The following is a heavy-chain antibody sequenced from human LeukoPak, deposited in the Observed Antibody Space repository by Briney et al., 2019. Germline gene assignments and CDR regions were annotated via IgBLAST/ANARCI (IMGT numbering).Heavy chain of an antibody. Sequence: ASVKVSCKASGYTFTSYYMHWVRQAPGQGLEWMGIINPSGGSTSYAQKFQGRVTMTRDMSTSTVYMELSSLRSEDTAVYYCARDRVFDGYCSGGSCYVMDYWGQGTLVTVSS. CDR3: ARDRVFDGYCSGGSCYVMDY. V-gene: IGHV1-46*01. J-gene: IGHJ4*02. CDR2: INPSGGST. CDR1: GYTFTSYY. D-gene: IGHD2-15*01.